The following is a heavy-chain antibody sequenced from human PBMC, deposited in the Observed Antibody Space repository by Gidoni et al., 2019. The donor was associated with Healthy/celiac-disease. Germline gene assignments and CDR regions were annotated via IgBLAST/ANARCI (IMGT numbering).Heavy chain of an antibody. J-gene: IGHJ6*02. D-gene: IGHD3-9*01. CDR3: ARDLDFEVLYYYGMDV. V-gene: IGHV1-69*01. Sequence: QVQLVQSGAEVKKPGSSVKVSCKASGGTFRRYAISWVRQAPGQGLEWMGGIIPIFGTANYAQKFQGRVTITADESTSTAYMELSSLRSEDTAVYYCARDLDFEVLYYYGMDVWGQGTTVTVSS. CDR1: GGTFRRYA. CDR2: IIPIFGTA.